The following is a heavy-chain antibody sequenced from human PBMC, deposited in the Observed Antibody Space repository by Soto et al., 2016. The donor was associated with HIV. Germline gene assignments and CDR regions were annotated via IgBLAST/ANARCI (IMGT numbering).Heavy chain of an antibody. D-gene: IGHD2-2*01. CDR3: ARVIPAANWFDP. Sequence: QVQLQESGPGLVKPSQTLSLTCTVSGGSISSGGYYWSWIRQHPGKGLEWIGYIYYSGRTYYNPSLKSRVIISIDTSKNQFSLKLSSVTAADTAVYYCARVIPAANWFDPGARDPGHRLL. CDR1: GGSISSGGYY. V-gene: IGHV4-31*03. J-gene: IGHJ5*02. CDR2: IYYSGRT.